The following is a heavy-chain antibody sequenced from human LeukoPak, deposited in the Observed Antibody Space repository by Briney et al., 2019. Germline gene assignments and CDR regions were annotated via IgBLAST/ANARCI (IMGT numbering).Heavy chain of an antibody. CDR3: ARDTDPIAAAGSDY. Sequence: LSLTCAVYGGSFSGYYWSWIRQAPGKGLEWVSYISSSGSTIYYADSVKGRFTISRDNAKNSLYLQMNSLRAEDTAVYYCARDTDPIAAAGSDYWGQGTLVTVSS. CDR1: GGSFSGYY. CDR2: ISSSGSTI. D-gene: IGHD6-13*01. V-gene: IGHV3-11*01. J-gene: IGHJ4*02.